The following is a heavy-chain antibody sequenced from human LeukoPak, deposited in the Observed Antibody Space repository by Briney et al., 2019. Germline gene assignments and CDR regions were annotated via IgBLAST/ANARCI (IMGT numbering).Heavy chain of an antibody. Sequence: GGSLRLSCAASGFTFSSYGTHWVRQAPGKGLEWVAVISYDGSNKYYADSVKGRFTISRDNSKNTLYLQMNSLRPEDTAVYYCAKARGYGDQYYYYGMDVWGQGTTVTVSS. D-gene: IGHD4-17*01. V-gene: IGHV3-30*18. CDR1: GFTFSSYG. CDR3: AKARGYGDQYYYYGMDV. J-gene: IGHJ6*02. CDR2: ISYDGSNK.